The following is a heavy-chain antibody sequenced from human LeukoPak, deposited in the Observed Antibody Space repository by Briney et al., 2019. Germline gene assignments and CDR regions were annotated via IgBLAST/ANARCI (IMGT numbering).Heavy chain of an antibody. J-gene: IGHJ4*02. Sequence: GGSLRLSCAASGFTFSSHEMNWVRQAPGKGLEWVSYISSSGSAIYYADSVKGRFTISRDNAKNSLYLQMNSLRAEDTAVYYCARDKTAVAYWGQGTLVTVSS. V-gene: IGHV3-48*03. CDR2: ISSSGSAI. D-gene: IGHD6-19*01. CDR3: ARDKTAVAY. CDR1: GFTFSSHE.